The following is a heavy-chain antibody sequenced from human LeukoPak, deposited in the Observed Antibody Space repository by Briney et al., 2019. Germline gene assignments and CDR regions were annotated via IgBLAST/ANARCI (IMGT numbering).Heavy chain of an antibody. CDR1: GGSISSSSYY. J-gene: IGHJ1*01. Sequence: SETLSLTCTVSGGSISSSSYYWGWIRQPPGKGLEWIGSIYYSGSTYYNPSLKSRVTISVDTSKNQFSLKLSSVTAADTAVYYRASFALGDYDPVGGCFLNWGQGTPGTVSS. CDR2: IYYSGST. D-gene: IGHD4-17*01. V-gene: IGHV4-39*01. CDR3: ASFALGDYDPVGGCFLN.